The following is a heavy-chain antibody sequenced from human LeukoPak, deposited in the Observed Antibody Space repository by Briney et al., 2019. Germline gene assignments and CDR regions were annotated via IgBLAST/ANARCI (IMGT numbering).Heavy chain of an antibody. CDR1: GGTFSSYA. J-gene: IGHJ6*02. CDR3: ARDFGYCSGGSCYSHYYYYYGMDV. CDR2: IIPIPGIA. Sequence: ASVKVSCKASGGTFSSYAISWVRQAPGQGLEWMGRIIPIPGIANYAQKFQGRVTITADKSTSTAYMELSSLRSEDTAVYYCARDFGYCSGGSCYSHYYYYYGMDVWGQGTTVTVSS. D-gene: IGHD2-15*01. V-gene: IGHV1-69*04.